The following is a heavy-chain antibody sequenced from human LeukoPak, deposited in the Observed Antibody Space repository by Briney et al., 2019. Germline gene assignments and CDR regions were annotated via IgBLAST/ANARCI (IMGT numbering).Heavy chain of an antibody. CDR3: ARDYDFWSGYSDY. V-gene: IGHV4-61*02. CDR2: IYTSGGT. J-gene: IGHJ4*02. D-gene: IGHD3-3*01. Sequence: SETLSLTCTVSGASISSGSYYWSWIRQPAGKGLEWIGRIYTSGGTNYNPSLKSRVIISVDTSKTQFSLKLSSVTAADTAVYYCARDYDFWSGYSDYWGQGTLVTVSS. CDR1: GASISSGSYY.